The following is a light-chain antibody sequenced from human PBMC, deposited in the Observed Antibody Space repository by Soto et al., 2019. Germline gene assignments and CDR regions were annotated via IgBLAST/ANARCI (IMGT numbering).Light chain of an antibody. CDR2: GAS. Sequence: EIGLTQSPGTLSLSPGERATLSCRAIQSVSSSYLAWYQQKPGQAPRLLIYGASSRATGIPDRFSGSGSGTDFTLTISRLEPEDFSVYYCQKYGSSPRTFGQGTKVEIK. V-gene: IGKV3-20*01. J-gene: IGKJ1*01. CDR1: QSVSSSY. CDR3: QKYGSSPRT.